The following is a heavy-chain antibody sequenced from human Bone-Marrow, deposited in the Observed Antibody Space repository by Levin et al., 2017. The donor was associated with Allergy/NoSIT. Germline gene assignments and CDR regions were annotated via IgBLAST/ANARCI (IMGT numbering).Heavy chain of an antibody. V-gene: IGHV1-18*01. CDR2: VSPKNGNT. CDR3: ARDLGITTVQGVWEF. J-gene: IGHJ4*02. CDR1: GYKFATYG. Sequence: GESLKISCKTSGYKFATYGVSWLRQAPGQGPEWMGWVSPKNGNTKYSQTFQGRLTLTTDTSSSTAYMELRSLTSDDTALYYCARDLGITTVQGVWEFWGQGTLVTVSS. D-gene: IGHD3-10*01.